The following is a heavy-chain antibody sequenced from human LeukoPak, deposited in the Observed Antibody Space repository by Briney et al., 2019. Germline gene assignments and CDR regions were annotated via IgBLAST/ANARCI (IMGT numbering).Heavy chain of an antibody. D-gene: IGHD3-10*01. CDR3: DRDRYNFGSGGLYYYGMDV. CDR2: YCRRGST. J-gene: IGHJ6*02. CDR1: GGSISSGDYS. Sequence: PSQTLSLTCAVSGGSISSGDYSGRWIRQPPGKGLVGFGYYCRRGSTYYNPYRKSRVTISVDRSKNQFTLKLSSVTAADTAVYCCDRDRYNFGSGGLYYYGMDVWGQGTTVTVSS. V-gene: IGHV4-30-2*01.